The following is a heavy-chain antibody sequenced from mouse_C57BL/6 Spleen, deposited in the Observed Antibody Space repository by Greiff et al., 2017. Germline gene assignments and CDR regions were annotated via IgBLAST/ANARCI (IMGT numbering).Heavy chain of an antibody. J-gene: IGHJ4*01. Sequence: QVQLQQPGAELVKPGASVKLSCKASGYTFTSYWMHWVKQRPGRGLEWIGRIDPNSGGTKYNEKFKSKDTLTVDKPSSTAYLQLSSLTSEDSAVYYCARGRAIYSREDYAMDYWGQGTSVTGSS. D-gene: IGHD2-1*01. CDR3: ARGRAIYSREDYAMDY. V-gene: IGHV1-72*01. CDR2: IDPNSGGT. CDR1: GYTFTSYW.